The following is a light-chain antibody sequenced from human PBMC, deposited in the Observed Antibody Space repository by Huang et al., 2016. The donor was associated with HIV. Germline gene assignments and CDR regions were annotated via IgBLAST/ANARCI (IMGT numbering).Light chain of an antibody. V-gene: IGKV1-39*01. CDR1: QNINRY. J-gene: IGKJ2*01. Sequence: DIQMTQSPSSLSASVGDRVTITCRASQNINRYLNWYQQKPGTAPKLLIFTASSLQSGVPSRFSGSGSGTDFTLTISSLQPEDFATYYCQQSYSTPPYTFGQGTKLEIK. CDR2: TAS. CDR3: QQSYSTPPYT.